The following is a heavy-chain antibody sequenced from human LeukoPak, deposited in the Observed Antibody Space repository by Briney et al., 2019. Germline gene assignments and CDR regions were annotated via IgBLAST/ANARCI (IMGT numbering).Heavy chain of an antibody. V-gene: IGHV4-59*08. Sequence: TETLSLTCTVSGGSISGTYYWSWIRQPPGKGLEWIGYIYYTGTTDSNPSLKSRVTISLDTSKNQFSLNLSSVTAADTAVYYCARRWVYDKRAFDAWGQGTMVTVSS. D-gene: IGHD3-16*01. CDR1: GGSISGTYY. CDR2: IYYTGTT. J-gene: IGHJ3*01. CDR3: ARRWVYDKRAFDA.